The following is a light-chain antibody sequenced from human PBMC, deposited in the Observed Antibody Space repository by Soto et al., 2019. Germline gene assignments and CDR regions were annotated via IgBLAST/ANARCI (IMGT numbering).Light chain of an antibody. CDR1: QGRVHSDGNTY. Sequence: DIVLTQTALYSAVALGQPASISCRSSQGRVHSDGNTYFNWLQQRPGQPPRLLIYKISKRFPGVPDRFSRSGARTDYTLKISRVEAEDVGVYYCLQATQSYTFGQGTKPEIK. CDR3: LQATQSYT. J-gene: IGKJ2*01. CDR2: KIS. V-gene: IGKV2-24*01.